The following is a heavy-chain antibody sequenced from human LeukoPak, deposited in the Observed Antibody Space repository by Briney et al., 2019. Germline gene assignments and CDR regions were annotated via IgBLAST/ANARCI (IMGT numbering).Heavy chain of an antibody. CDR3: ARAPSEIGGYYPEYFRH. J-gene: IGHJ1*01. D-gene: IGHD3-22*01. Sequence: GGSLRLSCAASGFTFSSYWMHWVRQAPGKGLVWVSRIKGDGNTNYADSVKGRFTISRDNAKNTVSMQMNRLRAEDTGVYYCARAPSEIGGYYPEYFRHWGQGTLVTVSS. V-gene: IGHV3-74*01. CDR1: GFTFSSYW. CDR2: IKGDGNT.